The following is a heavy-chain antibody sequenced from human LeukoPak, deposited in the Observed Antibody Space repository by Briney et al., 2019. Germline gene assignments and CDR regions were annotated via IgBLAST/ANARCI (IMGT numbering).Heavy chain of an antibody. CDR1: GFTFTTYG. J-gene: IGHJ4*02. V-gene: IGHV3-23*01. CDR2: IGGSGTRT. D-gene: IGHD2-2*03. CDR3: AKDSHWILFDD. Sequence: TGGSLRLSCSASGFTFTTYGMNWVRQAPGKGLEWVSGIGGSGTRTYYADSVKGRSTISRDNSKNTLYLQMNSLRDEDTAVYYCAKDSHWILFDDWGQGTLVTVSS.